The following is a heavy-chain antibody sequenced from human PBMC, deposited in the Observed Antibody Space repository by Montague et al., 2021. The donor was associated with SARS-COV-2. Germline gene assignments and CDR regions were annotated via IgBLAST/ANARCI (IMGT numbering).Heavy chain of an antibody. J-gene: IGHJ6*02. CDR3: ARFETSKFYSSGMDV. D-gene: IGHD2-15*01. V-gene: IGHV3-21*01. Sequence: SLRLSCAASGFTFSSISMNWVRQAPGKRLEWVSSISSESAYIVYAESVRGRFTISRDNAQNLLYLQMNSLRAEDTAVYYCARFETSKFYSSGMDVWDQGTTVTVSS. CDR1: GFTFSSIS. CDR2: ISSESAYI.